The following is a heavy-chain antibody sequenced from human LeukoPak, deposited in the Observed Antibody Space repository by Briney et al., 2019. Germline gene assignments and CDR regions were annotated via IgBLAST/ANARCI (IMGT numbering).Heavy chain of an antibody. CDR1: GFTFSSSW. CDR2: IKQDGSKK. Sequence: GGSLRLSCAASGFTFSSSWMSWVRQAPGKGLEWVAHIKQDGSKKFHVDSVKGRFTISRDNAKMSLYLQMNSLRAEDTAVYYCARDRGWLQFDSWGQGTLVTVSS. D-gene: IGHD5-24*01. CDR3: ARDRGWLQFDS. V-gene: IGHV3-7*04. J-gene: IGHJ4*02.